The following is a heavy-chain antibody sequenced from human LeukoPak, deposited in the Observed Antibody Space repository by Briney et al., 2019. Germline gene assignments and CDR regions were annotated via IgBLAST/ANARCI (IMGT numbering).Heavy chain of an antibody. J-gene: IGHJ4*02. CDR3: ATEVVPAAIPDY. CDR2: IRGNGGST. D-gene: IGHD2-2*01. V-gene: IGHV3-23*01. Sequence: TGGSLRLSCSASGFTFSNYAMTWVRQAPGKGLEWVSDIRGNGGSTYYADSVKGRFTISRDNSKNTLYLQMNSLRAEDTAVYYCATEVVPAAIPDYWGQGTLVTVSS. CDR1: GFTFSNYA.